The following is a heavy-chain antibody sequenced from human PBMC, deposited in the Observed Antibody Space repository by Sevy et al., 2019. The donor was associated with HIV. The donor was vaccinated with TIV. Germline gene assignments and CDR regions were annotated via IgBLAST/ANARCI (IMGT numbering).Heavy chain of an antibody. D-gene: IGHD2-8*01. CDR2: LSFGCGKI. V-gene: IGHV3-23*01. Sequence: GGSLRLSCAASGFAFYDYSMSWIRQAPGKGLEWVATLSFGCGKINYADSVKGRFTISRDNSKNSFYLQMDNLRVEDTALYDRARDGCTRPHDYWGQGTRVTVSS. CDR3: ARDGCTRPHDY. CDR1: GFAFYDYS. J-gene: IGHJ4*02.